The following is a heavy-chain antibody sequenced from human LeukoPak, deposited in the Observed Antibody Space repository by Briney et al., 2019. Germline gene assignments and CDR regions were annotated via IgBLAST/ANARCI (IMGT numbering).Heavy chain of an antibody. J-gene: IGHJ4*02. Sequence: SVKVSCKASGGTFSSYTISWVRQAPGQGLEWMGRIIPILGIPNYAQKFQGRVTITADKSTSTAYMELSSLRSEDTAVYYCARYQYYYDSSGYPVDYWGQGTLVTVSS. V-gene: IGHV1-69*02. D-gene: IGHD3-22*01. CDR2: IIPILGIP. CDR3: ARYQYYYDSSGYPVDY. CDR1: GGTFSSYT.